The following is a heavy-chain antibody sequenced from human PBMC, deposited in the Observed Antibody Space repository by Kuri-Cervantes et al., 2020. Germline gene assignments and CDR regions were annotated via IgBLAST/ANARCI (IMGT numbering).Heavy chain of an antibody. J-gene: IGHJ4*02. CDR1: GGSISSYY. CDR3: AREMHGDYVVLDY. V-gene: IGHV4-4*07. Sequence: GSLRLSCTVSGGSISSYYWSWIRQPAGKGLEWIGRIYTSGSTNYNPSLKSRVTMSVDTSKNQFSLKLSSVTAADTAVYYCAREMHGDYVVLDYWGQGTRVTVSS. D-gene: IGHD4-17*01. CDR2: IYTSGST.